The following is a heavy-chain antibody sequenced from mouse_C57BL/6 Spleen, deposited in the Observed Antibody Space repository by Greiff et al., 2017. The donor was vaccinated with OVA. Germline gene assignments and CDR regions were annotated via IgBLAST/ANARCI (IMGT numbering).Heavy chain of an antibody. CDR2: IYPGDGDT. CDR1: GYAFSSYW. CDR3: ARITGNYVRAMDY. V-gene: IGHV1-80*01. Sequence: QVHVKQSGAELVKPGASVKISCKASGYAFSSYWMNWVKQRPGKGLEWIGQIYPGDGDTNYNGKFKGKATLTADKSSSTAYMQLSSLTSEDSAVYFCARITGNYVRAMDYWGQGTSVTVSS. D-gene: IGHD2-1*01. J-gene: IGHJ4*01.